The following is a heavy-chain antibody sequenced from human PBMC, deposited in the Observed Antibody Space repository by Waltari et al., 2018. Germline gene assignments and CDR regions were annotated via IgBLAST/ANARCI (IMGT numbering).Heavy chain of an antibody. CDR2: INPNSGGT. Sequence: VPLVKSGADAQKPVAALRVSCKAAGYTSIGYYMQWVRQAPGQGLEWMGRINPNSGGTNYAQKFQGRVTMTRDTSISTAYMELSRLRSDDTAVYYCARSIAAAGIGDYWGQGTLVTVSS. CDR3: ARSIAAAGIGDY. D-gene: IGHD6-13*01. V-gene: IGHV1-2*06. CDR1: GYTSIGYY. J-gene: IGHJ4*02.